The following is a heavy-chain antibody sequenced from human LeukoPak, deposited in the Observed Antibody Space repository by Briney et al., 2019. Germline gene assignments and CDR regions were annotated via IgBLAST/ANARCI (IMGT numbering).Heavy chain of an antibody. V-gene: IGHV4-59*01. J-gene: IGHJ4*02. D-gene: IGHD5-12*01. CDR1: GGSITNYY. CDR2: IYYSGST. Sequence: SETLSLTYTVSGGSITNYYWSWIRQPPGKGLEWIGYIYYSGSTNYNPSLKSRVNISVDTSKTQVSLKLSSVTAADTAVYYCASASGYKGYFDYWGQGILVTVSS. CDR3: ASASGYKGYFDY.